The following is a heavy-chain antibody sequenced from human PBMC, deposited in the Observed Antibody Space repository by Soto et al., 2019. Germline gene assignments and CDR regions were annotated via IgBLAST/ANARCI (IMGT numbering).Heavy chain of an antibody. CDR1: GFTFSSYG. D-gene: IGHD2-15*01. CDR3: ARDARSICSGGSCYPGGYFDY. J-gene: IGHJ4*02. Sequence: VQLVESGGGVVQPGRSLRLSCAASGFTFSSYGMHWVRQAPGKGLEWVAVIWYDGSNKYYADSVKGRFTISRDNSKNTLYLQMNSLRAEDTAVYYCARDARSICSGGSCYPGGYFDYWGQGTLVTVSS. V-gene: IGHV3-33*01. CDR2: IWYDGSNK.